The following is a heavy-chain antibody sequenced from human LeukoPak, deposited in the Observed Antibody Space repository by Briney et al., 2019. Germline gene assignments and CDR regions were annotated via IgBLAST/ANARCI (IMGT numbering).Heavy chain of an antibody. CDR2: IKPDGSEK. CDR1: GFTFSSYW. CDR3: ARDRGGSGWYEFES. Sequence: GGSLRLSCAASGFTFSSYWMSWVRQAPGKGLEWVASIKPDGSEKYYVDSVKGRFTISRDNAKNSLYLQMNSLRAEDTAVFYCARDRGGSGWYEFESWDQGTLVTVSS. D-gene: IGHD6-19*01. J-gene: IGHJ4*02. V-gene: IGHV3-7*01.